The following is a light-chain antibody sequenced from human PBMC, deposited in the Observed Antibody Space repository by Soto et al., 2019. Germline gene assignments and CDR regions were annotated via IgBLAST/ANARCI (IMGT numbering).Light chain of an antibody. Sequence: QSVLTQPPSVSGAPGQRNTISCTGSSSNIGADYDVHWYQQVPGTAPRLLIYGNTNRPSGVPDRFSASKSGTSASLAITGLRAEDEADYYCQTYDNSLSGPVVFGGGTKLTVL. CDR3: QTYDNSLSGPVV. CDR2: GNT. V-gene: IGLV1-40*01. J-gene: IGLJ2*01. CDR1: SSNIGADYD.